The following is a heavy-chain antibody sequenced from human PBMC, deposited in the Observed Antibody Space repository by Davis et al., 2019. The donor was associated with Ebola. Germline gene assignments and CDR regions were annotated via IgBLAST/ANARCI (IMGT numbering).Heavy chain of an antibody. V-gene: IGHV3-11*01. CDR2: ISSFGNVL. CDR3: AKDNRNIWSEV. D-gene: IGHD2/OR15-2a*01. J-gene: IGHJ3*01. Sequence: GGSLRLSCPASGFTFSDYYMTWIRQAPGKGLEWVSYISSFGNVLYYADSVKGRFTISRDNAKNSLHLQMNSLRAEDTAVYYCAKDNRNIWSEVWGQGTMVTVSS. CDR1: GFTFSDYY.